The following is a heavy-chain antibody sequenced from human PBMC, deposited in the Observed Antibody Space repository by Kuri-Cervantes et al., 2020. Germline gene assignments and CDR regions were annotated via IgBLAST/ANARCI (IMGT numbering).Heavy chain of an antibody. CDR3: ARSPSRYYMDV. CDR1: GDSISPYY. V-gene: IGHV4-59*01. J-gene: IGHJ6*03. CDR2: IYYSGST. Sequence: GSLRLSCTVSGDSISPYYWSWIRQPPGRGLEWIGYIYYSGSTNYNPSLKSRVTISVDTSKNQFSLKLSSVTAADTAVYYCARSPSRYYMDVWGKGTTVTVSS.